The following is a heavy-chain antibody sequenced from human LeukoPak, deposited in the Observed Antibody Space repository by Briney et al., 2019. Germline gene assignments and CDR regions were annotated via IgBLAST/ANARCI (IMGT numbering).Heavy chain of an antibody. J-gene: IGHJ4*02. CDR3: ASPRGTYIDY. CDR1: GYSISTGYF. CDR2: IFHTGST. V-gene: IGHV4-38-2*01. Sequence: PSETLSLTCAVSGYSISTGYFWGWIRQSPGRGLEWIGSIFHTGSTSYNPSFKRRATLSVDTSKNEFSLKLTFVTATDTAIYYCASPRGTYIDYWGQGILVTVSS. D-gene: IGHD3-16*01.